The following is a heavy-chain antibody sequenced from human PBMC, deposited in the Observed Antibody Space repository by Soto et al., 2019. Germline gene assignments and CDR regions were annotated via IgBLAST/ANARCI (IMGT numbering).Heavy chain of an antibody. CDR2: IAWDDDK. CDR1: GFSLSTSGMC. V-gene: IGHV2-70*01. CDR3: ARIGCRQLERGDQGGDWFDP. J-gene: IGHJ5*02. Sequence: SGPTLVNPTQTLTLTCTFSGFSLSTSGMCVSWLLQPPGKALEWLALIAWDDDKYYSTSLKTRLTISKDTSKHQVVLTMTNMDPVDTATYYCARIGCRQLERGDQGGDWFDPWGQGTLVTVSS. D-gene: IGHD6-6*01.